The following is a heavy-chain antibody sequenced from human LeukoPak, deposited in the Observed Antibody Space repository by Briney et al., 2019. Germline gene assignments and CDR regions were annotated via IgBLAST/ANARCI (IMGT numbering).Heavy chain of an antibody. CDR2: INPNSGGT. D-gene: IGHD3-22*01. CDR3: ARAGVYYDSSGYYDY. Sequence: ASVKVSSKASGYTFTVYYMHWVRQAPGQGLEWMGWINPNSGGTNYAQKFQGRVTMTRDTSISTAYLELSRVRSDDTAVYYCARAGVYYDSSGYYDYWGQGTLVTVSS. J-gene: IGHJ4*02. CDR1: GYTFTVYY. V-gene: IGHV1-2*02.